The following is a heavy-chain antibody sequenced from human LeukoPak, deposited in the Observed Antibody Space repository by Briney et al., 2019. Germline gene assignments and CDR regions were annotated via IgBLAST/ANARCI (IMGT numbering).Heavy chain of an antibody. D-gene: IGHD1-7*01. Sequence: GGSLRLSCAASGFTFSNYAMRWVRQAPGKGLEWVSGISGSGDSTYYADSVKGRFTISRDNSKNTLYLQMNSLRAEDTAVYYCARDHSNWNYAPDFWGQGTLVIVSS. V-gene: IGHV3-23*01. CDR3: ARDHSNWNYAPDF. CDR1: GFTFSNYA. CDR2: ISGSGDST. J-gene: IGHJ4*02.